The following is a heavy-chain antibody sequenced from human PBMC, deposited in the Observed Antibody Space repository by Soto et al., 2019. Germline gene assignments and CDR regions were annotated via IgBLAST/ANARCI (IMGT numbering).Heavy chain of an antibody. CDR2: INHSGST. Sequence: QVQLQQWGAGLLKPSETLSLTCAVYGGSFSGYYWSWIRQPHGKGLEWIGEINHSGSTNYNPSLTSRITISLDTSKNQFSLKLSSVTAADTAVYYCARGPHLLRYFEWSRTKSLNWFDPWGQGTLVTVSS. D-gene: IGHD3-9*01. CDR1: GGSFSGYY. CDR3: ARGPHLLRYFEWSRTKSLNWFDP. V-gene: IGHV4-34*01. J-gene: IGHJ5*02.